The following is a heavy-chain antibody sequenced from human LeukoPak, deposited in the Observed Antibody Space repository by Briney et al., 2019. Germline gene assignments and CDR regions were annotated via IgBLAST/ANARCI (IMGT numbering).Heavy chain of an antibody. CDR2: IYHSGST. Sequence: SETLSLTCTVSGGSISSGGYYWSWIRQPPGKGLEWIGYIYHSGSTYYNPSLKSRVTISVDRSKNQFSLKLSSVTAADTAVYYCARVSTLRPIQIDYWGQGTLVTVSS. CDR3: ARVSTLRPIQIDY. V-gene: IGHV4-30-2*01. D-gene: IGHD3-3*01. CDR1: GGSISSGGYY. J-gene: IGHJ4*02.